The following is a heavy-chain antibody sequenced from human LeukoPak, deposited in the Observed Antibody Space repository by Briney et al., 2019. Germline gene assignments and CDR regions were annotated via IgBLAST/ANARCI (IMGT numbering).Heavy chain of an antibody. V-gene: IGHV3-23*01. CDR3: AKARYCSSTSCYTLYYYGMDV. Sequence: GGSLRLSCAASGFTFSSYWMSWVRQAPGKGLEWVSAISGSGGSTYYADSVKGRFTISRDNSKNTLYLQMNSLRAEDTAVYYCAKARYCSSTSCYTLYYYGMDVWGQGTTVTVSS. CDR2: ISGSGGST. D-gene: IGHD2-2*02. CDR1: GFTFSSYW. J-gene: IGHJ6*02.